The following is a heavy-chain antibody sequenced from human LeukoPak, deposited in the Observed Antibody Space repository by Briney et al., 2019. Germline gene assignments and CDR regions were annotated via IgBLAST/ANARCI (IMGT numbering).Heavy chain of an antibody. CDR2: IYPGDSDA. CDR3: ARTDDY. CDR1: GYSFTNYW. J-gene: IGHJ4*02. V-gene: IGHV5-51*01. Sequence: GESLMISCKGSGYSFTNYWIGWVRQMPGEGLEWMGIIYPGDSDAKYSPSFQGQVTISADKSISTAYLQWSSLKASDSAMYYCARTDDYWGQGTLVTVSS.